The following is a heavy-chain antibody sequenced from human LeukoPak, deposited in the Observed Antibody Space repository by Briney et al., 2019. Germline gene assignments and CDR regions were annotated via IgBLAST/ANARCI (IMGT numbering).Heavy chain of an antibody. CDR2: ISGTGSDT. D-gene: IGHD4-17*01. V-gene: IGHV3-23*01. Sequence: GGSLRLSCAASGFSFNIYAMTWVRQAPGRGLEWVSTISGTGSDTYYTDSVKGRFTISRDTSKNTLYLQMNSLRADDTAIYYCVKSPSTVTSKSLDYWGQGTLVTVSS. CDR3: VKSPSTVTSKSLDY. CDR1: GFSFNIYA. J-gene: IGHJ4*02.